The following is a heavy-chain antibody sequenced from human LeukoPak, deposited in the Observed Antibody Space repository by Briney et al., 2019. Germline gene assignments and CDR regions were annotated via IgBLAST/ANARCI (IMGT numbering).Heavy chain of an antibody. CDR3: ARHDPFVVVIHY. D-gene: IGHD2-21*01. Sequence: SETLSLTCTVSSGSISSYYWGWIRQPPGKGLEWIGSIYYSGSTYYNPSLKSRVTISVDTSKNQFSLKLSSVTAADTAVYYCARHDPFVVVIHYWGQGTLVTVSS. CDR2: IYYSGST. CDR1: SGSISSYY. J-gene: IGHJ4*02. V-gene: IGHV4-39*01.